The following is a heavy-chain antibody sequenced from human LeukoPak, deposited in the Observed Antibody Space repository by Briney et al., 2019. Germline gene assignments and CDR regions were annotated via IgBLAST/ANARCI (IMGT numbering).Heavy chain of an antibody. CDR1: GGTFSSYA. V-gene: IGHV1-8*02. D-gene: IGHD6-13*01. CDR3: ARFPAIAAAGTDY. Sequence: ASVKVSCKASGGTFSSYAISWVRQATGQGLEWMGWMNPNSGNTGYAQKFQGRVTMTRNTSISTAYMELSSLRSEDTAVYYCARFPAIAAAGTDYWGQGTLVTVSS. J-gene: IGHJ4*02. CDR2: MNPNSGNT.